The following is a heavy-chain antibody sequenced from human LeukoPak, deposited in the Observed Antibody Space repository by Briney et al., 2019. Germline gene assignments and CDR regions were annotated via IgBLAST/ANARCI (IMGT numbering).Heavy chain of an antibody. CDR3: ARGRDIVVVPAAILVDAFDI. J-gene: IGHJ3*02. V-gene: IGHV3-21*01. D-gene: IGHD2-2*01. CDR1: GFTFSSYS. Sequence: AGGSLRLSCAASGFTFSSYSMNWVRQAPGKGLEWVSSISSSSSYIYYADSVKGRFTISRDNAKNSLYLQMNSLRAEDTAVYYCARGRDIVVVPAAILVDAFDIWGQGTMVTVSS. CDR2: ISSSSSYI.